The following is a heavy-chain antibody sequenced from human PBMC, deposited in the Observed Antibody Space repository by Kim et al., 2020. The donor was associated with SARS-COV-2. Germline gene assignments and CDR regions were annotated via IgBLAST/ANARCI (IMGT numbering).Heavy chain of an antibody. V-gene: IGHV4-39*01. CDR2: IYYSGST. CDR3: ARGGSSWYGPTGAAKLVDY. CDR1: GGSISSSSYY. J-gene: IGHJ4*01. D-gene: IGHD6-13*01. Sequence: SETLSLTCTVSGGSISSSSYYWGWIRQPPGKGLEWIGSIYYSGSTYYNPSLKSRVTISVDTSKNQFSLKLSSVTAADTAVYYCARGGSSWYGPTGAAKLVDYWGHGTLVTVSS.